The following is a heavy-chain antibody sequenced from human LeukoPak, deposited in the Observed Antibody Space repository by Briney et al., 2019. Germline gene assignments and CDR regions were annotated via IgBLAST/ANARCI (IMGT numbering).Heavy chain of an antibody. V-gene: IGHV3-21*01. Sequence: GGSLRLSCAASGFTFSSYSMNWVRQAPGKGLEWVSSISSSSSYIYYADSVKGRFTISRDNAKNSLYLQMNSLRAEDTAVYYCARVSVAVGNYYYGMDVWGQGTTVTVSS. CDR1: GFTFSSYS. CDR2: ISSSSSYI. CDR3: ARVSVAVGNYYYGMDV. J-gene: IGHJ6*02. D-gene: IGHD6-19*01.